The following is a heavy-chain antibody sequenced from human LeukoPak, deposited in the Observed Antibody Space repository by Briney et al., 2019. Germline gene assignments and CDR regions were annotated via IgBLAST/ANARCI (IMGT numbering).Heavy chain of an antibody. D-gene: IGHD3-10*01. CDR1: RGTFSSYA. Sequence: GASVKVSCKASRGTFSSYAISTVRQAPGPGLERLGGIIPIFGTANYAQKFQGRVTITTDESTSTAYMELSSLRSEDTAVYYCARLGSGTHAIDYWGQGTLVTVSS. CDR3: ARLGSGTHAIDY. J-gene: IGHJ4*02. CDR2: IIPIFGTA. V-gene: IGHV1-69*05.